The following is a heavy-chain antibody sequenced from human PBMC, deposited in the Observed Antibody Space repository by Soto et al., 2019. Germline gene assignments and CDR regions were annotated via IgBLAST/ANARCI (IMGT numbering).Heavy chain of an antibody. CDR2: IYYSGST. CDR1: GGSISSGGYY. V-gene: IGHV4-31*03. Sequence: QVQLQESGPGLVKPSQTLSLTCTVSGGSISSGGYYWSWIRQHPGKGLEWIGYIYYSGSTYYNPSLKSRVTIAVDTSKNQFALKRSSVTAADTAVYYCARDPFGVVIPPSYKDVWGKGTTVTVAS. CDR3: ARDPFGVVIPPSYKDV. D-gene: IGHD3-3*01. J-gene: IGHJ6*03.